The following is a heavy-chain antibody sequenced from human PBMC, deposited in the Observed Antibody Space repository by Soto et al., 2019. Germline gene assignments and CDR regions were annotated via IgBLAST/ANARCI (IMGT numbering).Heavy chain of an antibody. CDR2: ISGYNGNT. CDR1: CYTFITYG. Sequence: SVKVSFKASCYTFITYGITWVRQAPGQGLEWMGWISGYNGNTKYAQKFQGRVTLTTDTSASTAYMGLRSLRSDDTAVYYCARDLSAGTFGYWGQGTLVTVSS. V-gene: IGHV1-18*01. CDR3: ARDLSAGTFGY. J-gene: IGHJ4*02.